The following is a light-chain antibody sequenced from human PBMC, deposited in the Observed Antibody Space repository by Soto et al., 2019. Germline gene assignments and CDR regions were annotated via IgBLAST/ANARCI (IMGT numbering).Light chain of an antibody. CDR1: QSVSSK. J-gene: IGKJ2*01. CDR3: QHYKSWPYT. Sequence: EIVMTQSPATLSVSPGERATLSCRASQSVSSKLAWYQQKPGQAPRLLIYDASTRATGFPATFSGSGSGTEFTLTISSLQSEHFAVYYCQHYKSWPYTFGQGTKVDIK. CDR2: DAS. V-gene: IGKV3-15*01.